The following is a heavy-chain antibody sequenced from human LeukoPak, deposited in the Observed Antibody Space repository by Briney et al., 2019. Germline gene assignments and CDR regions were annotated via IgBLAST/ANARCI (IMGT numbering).Heavy chain of an antibody. V-gene: IGHV3-23*01. D-gene: IGHD3-3*01. CDR3: ANAPLLEWLPPRGREPSVGYYYYGMDV. J-gene: IGHJ6*02. CDR1: GFTFSSYA. Sequence: PGGSLRLSCAASGFTFSSYAMSWVRQAPGKGLEWVSAISGSGGSTYYADSVKGRFTISRDNSKNTLYLQMNSLRAEDTAVYYCANAPLLEWLPPRGREPSVGYYYYGMDVWGQGTTVTVSS. CDR2: ISGSGGST.